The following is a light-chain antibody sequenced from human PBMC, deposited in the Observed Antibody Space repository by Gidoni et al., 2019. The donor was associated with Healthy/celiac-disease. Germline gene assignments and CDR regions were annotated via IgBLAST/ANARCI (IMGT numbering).Light chain of an antibody. CDR2: DVS. CDR3: SSYTSSSTLE. Sequence: QSALTQPASVSGFPGQSLTISCTGTSSDVGGYNYVSWYQQHPGKAPKLMIYDVSNRPSGVSNRFSGSKSGNTASLTISGLQAEDEADYYCSSYTSSSTLEIGGGTKLTVL. CDR1: SSDVGGYNY. V-gene: IGLV2-14*01. J-gene: IGLJ2*01.